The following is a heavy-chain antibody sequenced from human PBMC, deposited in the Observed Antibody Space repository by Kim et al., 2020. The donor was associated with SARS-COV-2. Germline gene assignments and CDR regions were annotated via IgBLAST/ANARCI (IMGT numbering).Heavy chain of an antibody. V-gene: IGHV1-69*13. CDR3: ARDPYYYGSGSYYNWFDP. CDR2: IIPIFGTA. CDR1: GGTFSSYA. Sequence: SVKVSCKASGGTFSSYAISWVRQAPGQGLEWMGGIIPIFGTANYAQKFQGRVTITADESTSTAYMELSSLRSEDTAVYYCARDPYYYGSGSYYNWFDPWGQGTLVTVSS. J-gene: IGHJ5*02. D-gene: IGHD3-10*01.